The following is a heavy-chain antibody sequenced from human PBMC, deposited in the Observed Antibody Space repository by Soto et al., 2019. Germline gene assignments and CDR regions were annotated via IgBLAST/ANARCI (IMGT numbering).Heavy chain of an antibody. CDR3: AGDGYGSGSPPAMAFDY. V-gene: IGHV1-2*04. D-gene: IGHD2-15*01. J-gene: IGHJ4*02. CDR2: INPNSGGT. Sequence: ASVKVSCKASGYTFTGYYMHWVRQAPGQGLEWMGWINPNSGGTNYAQKFQGWVTMTRDTSISTAYMELSRLRSDDTAVYYCAGDGYGSGSPPAMAFDYWGQGTLVTVSS. CDR1: GYTFTGYY.